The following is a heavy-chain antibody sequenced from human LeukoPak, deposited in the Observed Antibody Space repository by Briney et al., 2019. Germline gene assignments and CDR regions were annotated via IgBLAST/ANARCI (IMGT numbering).Heavy chain of an antibody. Sequence: ASVKVPCKASGYTFTSYYMHRVRQAPGQGLEWMGIINPSGGSTSYAQKFQGRVTMTRDTSTSTAYMELRSLRSDDTAVYYCARESSSCNDYWGQGTLVTVSS. J-gene: IGHJ4*02. V-gene: IGHV1-46*01. CDR3: ARESSSCNDY. CDR1: GYTFTSYY. CDR2: INPSGGST. D-gene: IGHD6-13*01.